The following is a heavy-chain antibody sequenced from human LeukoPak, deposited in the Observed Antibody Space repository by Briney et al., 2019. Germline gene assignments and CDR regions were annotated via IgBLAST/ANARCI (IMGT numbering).Heavy chain of an antibody. CDR2: IYPGDSDT. J-gene: IGHJ4*02. CDR1: GYSFTSCW. Sequence: GESLKISCKGSGYSFTSCWIGWVSQMPGKGLEWMGIIYPGDSDTRYSPSFQGQVTISVDKYISTAYLQWSSLKASDTAMYYCAITNSDYTYYFDYWGQGTLVTVSS. CDR3: AITNSDYTYYFDY. V-gene: IGHV5-51*01. D-gene: IGHD4-11*01.